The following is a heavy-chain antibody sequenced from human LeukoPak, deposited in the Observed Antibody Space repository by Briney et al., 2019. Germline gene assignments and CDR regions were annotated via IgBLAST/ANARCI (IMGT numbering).Heavy chain of an antibody. CDR1: GFTFGDDA. CDR2: IRSKAYGETA. D-gene: IGHD1-1*01. V-gene: IGHV3-49*03. J-gene: IGHJ4*02. Sequence: GGSLRLSCTASGFTFGDDAMSWFRQAPGKGLEWVGFIRSKAYGETADYAASVKGRFTISRDDSKAIAYLQMNSLKTEDTAVYHCTRDRGAYNLYDYWGQGTLVTVSS. CDR3: TRDRGAYNLYDY.